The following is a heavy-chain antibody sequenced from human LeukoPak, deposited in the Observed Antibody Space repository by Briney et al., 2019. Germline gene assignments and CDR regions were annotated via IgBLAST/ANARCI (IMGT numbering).Heavy chain of an antibody. D-gene: IGHD1-26*01. CDR1: GFTFSSYG. V-gene: IGHV3-21*01. J-gene: IGHJ3*02. CDR3: ARDQYSGTPKRGPNDAFDI. CDR2: ISSSSSYI. Sequence: GGSLRLSCAASGFTFSSYGMSWVRQAPGKGLEWVSSISSSSSYIYYADSVKGRFTISRDNAKNSLYLQMNSLRAEDTAVYYCARDQYSGTPKRGPNDAFDIWGQGTMVTVSS.